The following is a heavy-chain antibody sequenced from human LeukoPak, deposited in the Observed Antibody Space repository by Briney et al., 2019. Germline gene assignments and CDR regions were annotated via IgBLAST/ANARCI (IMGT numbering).Heavy chain of an antibody. CDR2: IKQDGSEK. CDR1: GFTFSRYW. Sequence: PGGSLRLSCAASGFTFSRYWISWVRQAPGKGLEWVANIKQDGSEKYYVDSVKGRFTISRDNAKNSLFLQMNSPRGEDTAVYYCARVSCTNGVCYGFDFWGQGTLVTVSS. V-gene: IGHV3-7*01. D-gene: IGHD2-8*01. J-gene: IGHJ4*02. CDR3: ARVSCTNGVCYGFDF.